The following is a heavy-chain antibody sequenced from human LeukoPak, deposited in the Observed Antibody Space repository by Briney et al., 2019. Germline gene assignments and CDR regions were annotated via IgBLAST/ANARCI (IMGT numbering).Heavy chain of an antibody. V-gene: IGHV4-59*01. Sequence: PSETLSLTCTVSGGSISSYYWSWIRQPPGKGLEWIGYIYYSGSTNYNPSLKGRVTISVDTSKNQFSLKLSSVTAADTAVYYCARDDGDYEHSLDYWGQGTLVTVPS. J-gene: IGHJ4*02. CDR2: IYYSGST. CDR3: ARDDGDYEHSLDY. D-gene: IGHD4-17*01. CDR1: GGSISSYY.